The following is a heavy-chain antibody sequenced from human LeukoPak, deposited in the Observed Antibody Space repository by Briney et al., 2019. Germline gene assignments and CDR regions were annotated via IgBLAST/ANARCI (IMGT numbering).Heavy chain of an antibody. CDR3: AKGSGYEAQYYYYYMDV. Sequence: SETLSLTCAVYGGSFSGYYCSWIRRPPGKGLEWIGEINHSGSTNYNPSLKSRVTISVDTSKNQFSLKLSSVTAADTAVYYCAKGSGYEAQYYYYYMDVWGKGTTVTISS. V-gene: IGHV4-34*01. CDR1: GGSFSGYY. D-gene: IGHD5-12*01. CDR2: INHSGST. J-gene: IGHJ6*03.